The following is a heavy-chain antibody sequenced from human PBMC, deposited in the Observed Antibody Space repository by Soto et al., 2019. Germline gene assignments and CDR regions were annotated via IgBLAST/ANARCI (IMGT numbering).Heavy chain of an antibody. CDR1: GYTFTGYY. V-gene: IGHV1-2*04. D-gene: IGHD6-19*01. CDR3: AIGGKYSSGSPPAGENYSYYYGMDV. J-gene: IGHJ6*02. CDR2: INPNSGGT. Sequence: ASVKVSCKASGYTFTGYYMHWVRQAPGQGLEWMGWINPNSGGTNYAQKFQGWVTMTRDTSISTAYMELSRLRSDDTAVYYCAIGGKYSSGSPPAGENYSYYYGMDVWGQGTTVTVSS.